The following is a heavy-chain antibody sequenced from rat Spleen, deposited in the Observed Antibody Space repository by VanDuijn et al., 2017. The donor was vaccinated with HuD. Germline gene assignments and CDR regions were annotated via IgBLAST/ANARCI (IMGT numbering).Heavy chain of an antibody. Sequence: EVQLVETGGGLVQPGRSLKLSCVVSGFTFRSYWMYWIRQAPGKGLEWVSSINTDGGDTYYSDSVKGRFTISRVNAENTLYLQMDSLRSEDTATYYCARQGWGEYFDYWGQGVMVTVSS. CDR3: ARQGWGEYFDY. CDR2: INTDGGDT. V-gene: IGHV5-58*01. J-gene: IGHJ2*01. D-gene: IGHD4-1*01. CDR1: GFTFRSYW.